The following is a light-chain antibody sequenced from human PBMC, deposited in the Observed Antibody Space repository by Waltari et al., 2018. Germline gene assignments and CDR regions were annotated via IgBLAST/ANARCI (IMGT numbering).Light chain of an antibody. CDR3: AAWDDIVPSV. J-gene: IGLJ1*01. Sequence: QSVLTHPPSASGTPGQRVTISCSGSTSDIGNNFVYWYQQLPGAAPKLLIYRNIQRPSGVPDRFSGSKSGTSASLTISGLRSEDEAHYYCAAWDDIVPSVFGTGTKLTVL. V-gene: IGLV1-47*01. CDR1: TSDIGNNF. CDR2: RNI.